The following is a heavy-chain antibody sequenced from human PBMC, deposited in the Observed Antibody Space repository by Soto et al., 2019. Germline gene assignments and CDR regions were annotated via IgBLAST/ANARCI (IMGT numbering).Heavy chain of an antibody. J-gene: IGHJ5*02. CDR2: ISPYIDNT. D-gene: IGHD2-2*01. V-gene: IGHV1-18*01. Sequence: QVHLLQSGPEIKKPGASVKVSCKASGFSLSDDGINWMRQAPGQGLDWVGWISPYIDNTNYAQKFQDRVTLTTYTSTSTAYMELRSLRSDDTAVYYCATSEVPVSMGGWFATWGQGTLVTVSA. CDR3: ATSEVPVSMGGWFAT. CDR1: GFSLSDDG.